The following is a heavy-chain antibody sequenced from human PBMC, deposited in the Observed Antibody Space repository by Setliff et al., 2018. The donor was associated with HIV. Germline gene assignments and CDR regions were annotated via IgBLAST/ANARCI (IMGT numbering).Heavy chain of an antibody. CDR1: GGSISSAD. CDR2: IYFGGST. CDR3: ARTRSGTYYGELNWFEP. V-gene: IGHV4-59*08. Sequence: SETLSLTCAVSGGSISSADWSWVRQRPGKGLEWIGYIYFGGSTKYNPSLKSRVTISVATSKNQFSLTLRSVTAADTAVYYCARTRSGTYYGELNWFEPWGQGILVTVPS. J-gene: IGHJ5*02. D-gene: IGHD3-10*01.